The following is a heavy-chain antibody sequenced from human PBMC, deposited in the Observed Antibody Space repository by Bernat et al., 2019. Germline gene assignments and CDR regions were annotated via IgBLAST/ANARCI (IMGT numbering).Heavy chain of an antibody. D-gene: IGHD3-22*01. V-gene: IGHV3-48*02. Sequence: EVQLVESGGGLVQPGGSLRLSCPASGFTFSSYSMNWVRQAPGKGLEWVSYISSSSSTIYYADSVKGRFTISRDNAKNSLYLQMNSLRDEDTAVYYCARDRKDSSGYYPSGSLDYWGQGTLVTVSS. CDR3: ARDRKDSSGYYPSGSLDY. CDR1: GFTFSSYS. CDR2: ISSSSSTI. J-gene: IGHJ4*02.